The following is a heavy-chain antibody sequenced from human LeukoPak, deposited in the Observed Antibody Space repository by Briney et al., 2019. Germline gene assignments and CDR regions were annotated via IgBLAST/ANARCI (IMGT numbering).Heavy chain of an antibody. CDR1: GFTVSSNY. CDR2: IYSGGST. J-gene: IGHJ3*02. Sequence: GGSLRLSCAASGFTVSSNYMSWVRQSPGKGLEWVSVIYSGGSTYYADSVKGRFTISRDNSKNTLYLQMNSLRAEDTAVYYCARDFDYYDSSGYYSVRGAFDIWGQGTMVTVSS. V-gene: IGHV3-66*01. CDR3: ARDFDYYDSSGYYSVRGAFDI. D-gene: IGHD3-22*01.